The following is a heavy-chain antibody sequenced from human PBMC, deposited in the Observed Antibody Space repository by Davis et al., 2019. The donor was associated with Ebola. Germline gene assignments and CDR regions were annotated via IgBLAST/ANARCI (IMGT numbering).Heavy chain of an antibody. Sequence: GESLKISCAASGFTFSSYWMRWVRQAPGKGLVWVSRINSDGSSTNYADSVKGRFTISRDNAKNTLYLQMNSLRAEDTAVYYCARGGSSWYGREGYYYYYGMDVWGQGTTVTVSS. D-gene: IGHD6-13*01. CDR3: ARGGSSWYGREGYYYYYGMDV. J-gene: IGHJ6*02. V-gene: IGHV3-74*01. CDR2: INSDGSST. CDR1: GFTFSSYW.